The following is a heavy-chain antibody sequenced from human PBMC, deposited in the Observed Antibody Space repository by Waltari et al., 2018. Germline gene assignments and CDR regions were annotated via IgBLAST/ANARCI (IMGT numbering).Heavy chain of an antibody. CDR3: ARPRGQLAGYFDY. J-gene: IGHJ4*02. Sequence: QLQLQESGPGLVKPSETLSLTYTVSGGSISSSSYYWGWIRQPPGKGLEWIGSIYYSGSTYYNPSLKSRVTISVDTSKNQFSLKLSSVTAADTAVYYCARPRGQLAGYFDYWGQGTLVTVSS. D-gene: IGHD6-6*01. V-gene: IGHV4-39*01. CDR2: IYYSGST. CDR1: GGSISSSSYY.